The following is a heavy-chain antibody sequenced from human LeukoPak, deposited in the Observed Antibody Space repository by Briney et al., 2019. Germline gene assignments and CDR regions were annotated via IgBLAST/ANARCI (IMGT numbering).Heavy chain of an antibody. CDR2: FSGSSNYI. V-gene: IGHV3-21*01. CDR1: GFTLSDYT. Sequence: GGSLRLSCAASGFTLSDYTMNWVRQAPGKGLEWVSSFSGSSNYIYYADSVKGRFTISRDDAKNSLFLQMNSLRAEDTAMYYCAREGGPYRPLDYSGQGTLVTVSS. CDR3: AREGGPYRPLDY. J-gene: IGHJ4*02.